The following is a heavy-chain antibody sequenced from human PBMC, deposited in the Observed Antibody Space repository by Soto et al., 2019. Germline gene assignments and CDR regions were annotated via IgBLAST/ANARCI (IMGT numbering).Heavy chain of an antibody. CDR1: GFTFTSSA. D-gene: IGHD3-10*01. J-gene: IGHJ6*02. CDR3: AADWGQSGVKYYYYGMDV. Sequence: QMQLVQSGPEVKKPGTSVKVSCKASGFTFTSSAMQWVRQARGQRLEWIGWIVVGSGNTNYAQKFQERVTITRDMSTSKAYMELTSLRPEDTAVYYCAADWGQSGVKYYYYGMDVWGQGTTVTVSS. V-gene: IGHV1-58*02. CDR2: IVVGSGNT.